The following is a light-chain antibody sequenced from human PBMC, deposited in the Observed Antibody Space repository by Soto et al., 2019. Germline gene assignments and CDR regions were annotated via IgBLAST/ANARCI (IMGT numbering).Light chain of an antibody. Sequence: EIVLTQSPATLSLSPGERATLSCRASQSVSNFLAWYQQKPGQAPRLLISDASNRATGIPGRFSGSGSGTDLSLTSSSLEPEDFAVYYCQQRSNWPWTFGQGTKVEIK. CDR1: QSVSNF. V-gene: IGKV3-11*01. J-gene: IGKJ1*01. CDR3: QQRSNWPWT. CDR2: DAS.